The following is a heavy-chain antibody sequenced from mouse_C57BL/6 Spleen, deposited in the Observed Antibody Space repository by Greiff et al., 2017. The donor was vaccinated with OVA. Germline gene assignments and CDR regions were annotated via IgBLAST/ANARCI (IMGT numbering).Heavy chain of an antibody. CDR1: GYSFTSYY. Sequence: QVQLQQSGPELVKPGASVKISCKASGYSFTSYYIHWVKQRPGQGLEWIGWIYPGSGNTKYNEKFKGKATLTADTASSTAYMQLSSLTSEDSAVYYCARHDGNYGFDYWGKGTTLTVAS. D-gene: IGHD2-1*01. CDR3: ARHDGNYGFDY. V-gene: IGHV1-66*01. J-gene: IGHJ2*01. CDR2: IYPGSGNT.